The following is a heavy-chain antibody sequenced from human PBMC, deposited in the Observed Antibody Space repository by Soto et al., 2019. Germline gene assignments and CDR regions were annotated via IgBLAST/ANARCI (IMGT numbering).Heavy chain of an antibody. CDR3: AKDRSSTSCYGFDY. J-gene: IGHJ4*02. CDR2: IGDSGATT. D-gene: IGHD2-2*01. Sequence: EVQLLESGGGLVQPGGSLRLSCAASAFTFRNYAMSWVRQAPGKGLEWVSAIGDSGATTYYADSVKGRFTISRDNSKNTLYLQMNNLRAEDTAFYYCAKDRSSTSCYGFDYWGPGALVTGST. V-gene: IGHV3-23*01. CDR1: AFTFRNYA.